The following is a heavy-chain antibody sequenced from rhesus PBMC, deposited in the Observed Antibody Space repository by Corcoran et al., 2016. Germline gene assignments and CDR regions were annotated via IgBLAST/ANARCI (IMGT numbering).Heavy chain of an antibody. Sequence: QLQLQESGPGLVKPSETLSVTCAVSGGSISSSYWSWIRQAPWKGLELIGYISGSGSSNNYNPSLKSRVTLAVDTSKNQLALKLSSVTTADTAVYYCARGSSGHFDYWGQGVLVTVSS. CDR1: GGSISSSY. D-gene: IGHD6-31*01. CDR2: ISGSGSSN. CDR3: ARGSSGHFDY. V-gene: IGHV4-169*01. J-gene: IGHJ4*01.